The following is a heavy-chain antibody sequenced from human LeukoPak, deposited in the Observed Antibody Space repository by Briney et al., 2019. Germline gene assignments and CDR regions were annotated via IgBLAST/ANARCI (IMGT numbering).Heavy chain of an antibody. CDR3: ARGLRSDY. D-gene: IGHD3-16*02. CDR1: GYTFSNYD. Sequence: ASVKVSCKASGYTFSNYDINWVRQAPGQGLEWMGWMNPNSGRRVYAQKFQGRVTMTRSSSINTAYMELTSLRSDDTAVYYCARGLRSDYWGQGTLVTVSS. V-gene: IGHV1-8*01. J-gene: IGHJ4*02. CDR2: MNPNSGRR.